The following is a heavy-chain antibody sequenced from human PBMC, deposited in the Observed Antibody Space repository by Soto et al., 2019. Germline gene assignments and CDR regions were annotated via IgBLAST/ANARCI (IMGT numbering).Heavy chain of an antibody. J-gene: IGHJ6*02. Sequence: AGGSLRLSCAASGFTFSSYSINWVRQAPGKGLEWVSSISSSSSYIYYADSVKGRFTISRDNAKNSLYLQMNSLRAEDTAVYYCARDLRPKSLTYYYGSGSSSHGMDVWGQGTTVTVSS. V-gene: IGHV3-21*01. CDR1: GFTFSSYS. CDR2: ISSSSSYI. D-gene: IGHD3-10*01. CDR3: ARDLRPKSLTYYYGSGSSSHGMDV.